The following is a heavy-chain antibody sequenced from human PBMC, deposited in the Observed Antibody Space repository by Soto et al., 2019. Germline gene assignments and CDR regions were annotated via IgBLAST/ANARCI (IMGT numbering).Heavy chain of an antibody. CDR3: ARDWSGAAGTHYYYYGMDA. D-gene: IGHD6-13*01. J-gene: IGHJ6*02. Sequence: SETLSLTCTVSGGSISSGGYYWSWIRQHPGKGLEWIGYIYYSGSTYYNPSLKSRVTISVDTSKNQFSLKLSSVTAADTAVYYCARDWSGAAGTHYYYYGMDAWGQGTTVTVSS. CDR2: IYYSGST. V-gene: IGHV4-31*03. CDR1: GGSISSGGYY.